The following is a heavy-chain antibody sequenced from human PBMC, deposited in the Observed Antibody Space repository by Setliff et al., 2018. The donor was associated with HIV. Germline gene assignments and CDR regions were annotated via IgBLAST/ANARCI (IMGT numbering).Heavy chain of an antibody. CDR3: ARGFEVESSGWFDP. Sequence: SVKVSCKASGFTFTSSAMQWVRQARGQRLEWIGWIVVGSGNTNYAQKFQERVTITRDMSTSTAYMELSSLKSEDTAVYYCARGFEVESSGWFDPWGQGTLVTVSS. J-gene: IGHJ5*02. CDR1: GFTFTSSA. V-gene: IGHV1-58*02. CDR2: IVVGSGNT. D-gene: IGHD3-9*01.